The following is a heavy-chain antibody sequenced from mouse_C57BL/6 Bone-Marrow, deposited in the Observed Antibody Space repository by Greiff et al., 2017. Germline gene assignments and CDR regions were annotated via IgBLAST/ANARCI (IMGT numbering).Heavy chain of an antibody. CDR1: GFTFSSYA. V-gene: IGHV5-9-1*02. CDR3: TRGLPRNYAMDY. J-gene: IGHJ4*01. D-gene: IGHD3-1*01. CDR2: ISSGGDYI. Sequence: EVQRVESGEGLVKPGGSLKLSCAASGFTFSSYAMSWVRQTPEKRLEWVAYISSGGDYIYYADTVKGRFTISRDNARNTLYLQMSSLKSEDTAMYYCTRGLPRNYAMDYWGQGTSVTVSS.